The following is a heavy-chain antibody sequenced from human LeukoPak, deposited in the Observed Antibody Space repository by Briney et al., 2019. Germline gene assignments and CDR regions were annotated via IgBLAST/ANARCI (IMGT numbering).Heavy chain of an antibody. CDR3: ARDPEQSSSSVGLDY. Sequence: GSLRLSCAASGFTYSSHEMNWVRQAPGKGLEWVSYISSSGSTIYYADSVKGRFTISRDNAKNSLYLQMNSLRAEDTAVYYCARDPEQSSSSVGLDYWGQGTLVTVSS. V-gene: IGHV3-48*03. CDR2: ISSSGSTI. D-gene: IGHD6-6*01. CDR1: GFTYSSHE. J-gene: IGHJ4*02.